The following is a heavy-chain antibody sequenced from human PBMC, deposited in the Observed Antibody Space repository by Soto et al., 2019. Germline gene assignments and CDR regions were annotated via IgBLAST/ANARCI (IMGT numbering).Heavy chain of an antibody. CDR2: ISGSGSST. CDR1: GFTFSSYT. V-gene: IGHV3-23*01. Sequence: EVQLLESGGGLVEPGGSRRLSFAASGFTFSSYTMSWVRQAPGKGLEWVSTISGSGSSTYSADSVKGRFTISRDNSKNALYLQMTSLREEDTAIYYCAKAWGIDYWGQGTLVTVSS. CDR3: AKAWGIDY. J-gene: IGHJ4*02. D-gene: IGHD7-27*01.